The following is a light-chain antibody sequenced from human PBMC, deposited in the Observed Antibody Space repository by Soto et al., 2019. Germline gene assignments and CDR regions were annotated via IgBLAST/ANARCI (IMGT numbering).Light chain of an antibody. V-gene: IGKV3-15*01. CDR1: QRITTN. J-gene: IGKJ3*01. CDR3: QQYNNWPPEAG. CDR2: HAS. Sequence: EIVMTQSPATLSVSPGERVTLSCRASQRITTNVAGYQQKPGLPPSLLFYHASIRATGVPATFSVSGSGTEFTLTITSLQSEDFAGYYCQQYNNWPPEAGFGPGPKVDL.